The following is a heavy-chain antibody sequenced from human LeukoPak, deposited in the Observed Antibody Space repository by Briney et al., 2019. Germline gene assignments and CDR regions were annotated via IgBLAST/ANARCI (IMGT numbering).Heavy chain of an antibody. CDR1: GYSFTSYW. Sequence: GESLKISGKGSGYSFTSYWIGWVRQMPGKGLEWMEIIYPGDSDTRYSPSFQGQVTLSADKPISTAYLQWSSLKASDTVMYYRARTRENYYGSGYYFDYWGQGTLVTVSS. D-gene: IGHD3-10*01. V-gene: IGHV5-51*04. CDR2: IYPGDSDT. J-gene: IGHJ4*02. CDR3: ARTRENYYGSGYYFDY.